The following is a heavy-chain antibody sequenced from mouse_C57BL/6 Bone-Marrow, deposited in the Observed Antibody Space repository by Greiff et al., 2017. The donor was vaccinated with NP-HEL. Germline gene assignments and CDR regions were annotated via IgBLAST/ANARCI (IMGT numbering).Heavy chain of an antibody. CDR2: IDPNSGGT. V-gene: IGHV1-72*01. CDR3: AITTVVATRAMDY. J-gene: IGHJ4*01. Sequence: VQLQQPGAELVKPGASVKLSCKASGYTFTSYWMHWVKQRPGRGLEWIGRIDPNSGGTKYNEKFKSKATLTVDKPSSTAYTQLSSLTSEDSAVYYCAITTVVATRAMDYWGQGTSVTVSS. CDR1: GYTFTSYW. D-gene: IGHD1-1*01.